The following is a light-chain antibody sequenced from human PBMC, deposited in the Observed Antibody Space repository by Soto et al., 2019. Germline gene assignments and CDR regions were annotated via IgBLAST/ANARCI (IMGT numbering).Light chain of an antibody. CDR2: WAS. CDR3: QQYYDTRT. V-gene: IGKV4-1*01. J-gene: IGKJ2*01. Sequence: DIVMTQSPDSLAVSLGERATINCKSSQSVLYSSNNKNYLAWYQQKPGQPPKLLIHWASTRESGVPDRFSGSGSGTEFTLTISSLQAEDVAVYYCQQYYDTRTFGQGTKLEIK. CDR1: QSVLYSSNNKNY.